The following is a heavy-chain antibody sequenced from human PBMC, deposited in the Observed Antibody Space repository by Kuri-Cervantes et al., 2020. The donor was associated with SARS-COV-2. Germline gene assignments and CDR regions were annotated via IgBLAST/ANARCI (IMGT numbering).Heavy chain of an antibody. CDR3: ARESLSPSRGTVGATVDFDY. CDR2: ISSSSSYI. V-gene: IGHV3-21*01. CDR1: GFTFSSYS. J-gene: IGHJ4*02. Sequence: GGSLRLSCAASGFTFSSYSMNWVRQAPGKGLEWVSSISSSSSYIYYADSVKGRFTISRDNAKNSLYLQMNSLRAEDTAVYYCARESLSPSRGTVGATVDFDYWGQGTLVTVSS. D-gene: IGHD1-26*01.